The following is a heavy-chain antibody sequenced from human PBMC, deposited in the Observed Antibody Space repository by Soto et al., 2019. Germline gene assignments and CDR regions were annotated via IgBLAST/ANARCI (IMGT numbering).Heavy chain of an antibody. D-gene: IGHD3-9*01. V-gene: IGHV3-30*18. CDR2: ISYDGSNK. Sequence: PGGSLRLSCAASGFTFSSYGMHWVRQAPGKGLEWVAVISYDGSNKYYADSVKGRFTISRDNSKNTLYLQMNSLRAEDTAVYYCAKDPRGRAIFAPDYWGQGTLVTVSS. CDR1: GFTFSSYG. J-gene: IGHJ4*02. CDR3: AKDPRGRAIFAPDY.